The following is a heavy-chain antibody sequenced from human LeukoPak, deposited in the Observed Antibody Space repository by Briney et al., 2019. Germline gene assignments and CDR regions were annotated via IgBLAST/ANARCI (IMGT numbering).Heavy chain of an antibody. J-gene: IGHJ4*02. Sequence: GGSLRLSCAASGFTFSSYEMNWVRQAPGKGLEWVAIISYDGGNKYYADSVKGRFTISRDNSKNSLYLQMNSLRAEDTAVYYCARDYSSGWSFDYWGQGTLVTVSS. CDR3: ARDYSSGWSFDY. V-gene: IGHV3-30*04. D-gene: IGHD6-19*01. CDR2: ISYDGGNK. CDR1: GFTFSSYE.